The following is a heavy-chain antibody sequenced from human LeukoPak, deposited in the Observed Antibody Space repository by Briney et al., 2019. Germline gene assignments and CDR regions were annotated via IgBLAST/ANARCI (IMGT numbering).Heavy chain of an antibody. CDR1: GFTFSSYW. D-gene: IGHD3-3*01. V-gene: IGHV3-74*01. J-gene: IGHJ4*02. CDR2: INSDGSST. Sequence: GGSLRLSCAASGFTFSSYWMHWVRQAPGKGLVWVSRINSDGSSTSYADSVKGRFTISRDNAKNTLYLQMNSLRAEDTAVYYRARAMGFWSGYYYFDYWGQGTLVTVSS. CDR3: ARAMGFWSGYYYFDY.